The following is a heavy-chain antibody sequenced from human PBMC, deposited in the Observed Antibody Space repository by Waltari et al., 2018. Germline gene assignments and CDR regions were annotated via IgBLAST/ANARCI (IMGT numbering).Heavy chain of an antibody. D-gene: IGHD3-22*01. CDR2: ISAYHGNT. CDR3: ARDPRGLTTYYYDSSGYFLD. J-gene: IGHJ1*01. CDR1: GYTFTSYG. Sequence: QVQLVQSGAEVKTPGASVKVSCKASGYTFTSYGISWVRQAPGQGLGWMGWISAYHGNTNYAQKLQGRVTMTTDTSTSTAYMELRSLRSDDTAVYYCARDPRGLTTYYYDSSGYFLDWGQGTLVTVSS. V-gene: IGHV1-18*01.